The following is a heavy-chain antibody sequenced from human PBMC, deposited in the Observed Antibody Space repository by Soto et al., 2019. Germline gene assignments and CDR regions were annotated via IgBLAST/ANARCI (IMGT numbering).Heavy chain of an antibody. J-gene: IGHJ6*02. V-gene: IGHV4-34*01. D-gene: IGHD2-15*01. CDR2: IDHSGST. CDR3: VRGLRYSGMDV. CDR1: GGSFSAYY. Sequence: QLQLQQWGAGLLKPSETLSLTCAVNGGSFSAYYWTCIRQPPGRGLEWIGEIDHSGSTNYNPCLEGRVTISIDTAKNRFSLNVTSVTAADTAVYYCVRGLRYSGMDVWGQGTTVTVS.